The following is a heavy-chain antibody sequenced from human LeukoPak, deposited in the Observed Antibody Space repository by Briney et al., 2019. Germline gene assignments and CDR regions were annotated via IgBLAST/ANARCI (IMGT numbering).Heavy chain of an antibody. CDR3: ARVGDYSTYAPDY. V-gene: IGHV3-21*06. Sequence: GGALRLSCAASGFTFGSYSFNWVRQAPGKGLEWVSSISRTATYIYYADSVKGRFTISRDNTKNSVYLLMTSLRVEDTAVYYCARVGDYSTYAPDYRGQGTLVTVSS. CDR2: ISRTATYI. J-gene: IGHJ4*02. CDR1: GFTFGSYS. D-gene: IGHD4-11*01.